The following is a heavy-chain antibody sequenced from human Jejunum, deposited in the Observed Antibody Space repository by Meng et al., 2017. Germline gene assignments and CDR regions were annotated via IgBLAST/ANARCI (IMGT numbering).Heavy chain of an antibody. Sequence: ASVKVSCKASGYTFINYGVTWVRQAPGPGLEWMGWISTFNGNTKYAQNFQGRVTMTRDTSTNTAYMELRSRRSDDTAVYYCARISITRTDLVVSGSDIWGQGTMVTVSS. J-gene: IGHJ3*02. D-gene: IGHD2-8*02. CDR3: ARISITRTDLVVSGSDI. V-gene: IGHV1-18*01. CDR2: ISTFNGNT. CDR1: GYTFINYG.